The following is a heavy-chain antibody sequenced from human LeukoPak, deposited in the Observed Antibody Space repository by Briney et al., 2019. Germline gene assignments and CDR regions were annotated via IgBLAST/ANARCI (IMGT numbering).Heavy chain of an antibody. V-gene: IGHV4-38-2*02. D-gene: IGHD2-2*01. J-gene: IGHJ4*02. CDR2: IYHSGST. CDR1: GYSISSGYY. CDR3: AKRYCSSTTCYDDRGAFDY. Sequence: SETLSLTCTVSGYSISSGYYWGWIRPPPGKGLEWIGSIYHSGSTYYNPSLKSRVTISVDTSKNQFSLKLSSVTAADTAVYYCAKRYCSSTTCYDDRGAFDYWGQGTLVTVSS.